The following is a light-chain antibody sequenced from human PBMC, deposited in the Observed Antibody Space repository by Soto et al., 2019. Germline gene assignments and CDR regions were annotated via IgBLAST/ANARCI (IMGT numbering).Light chain of an antibody. CDR1: QSVSSN. CDR2: GAS. V-gene: IGKV3-15*01. CDR3: QQYDNWPIT. J-gene: IGKJ5*01. Sequence: ERVMTQSPATLSVSPGESATLSCGASQSVSSNLAWYQQKPGQAPRLFIYGASTRATAIPPRFSGSGSGTEFTLTISSLQSEDFAVYYCQQYDNWPITFGQGTRLEIK.